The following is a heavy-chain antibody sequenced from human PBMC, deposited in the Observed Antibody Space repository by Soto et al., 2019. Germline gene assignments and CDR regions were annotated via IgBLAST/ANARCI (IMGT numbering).Heavy chain of an antibody. D-gene: IGHD1-26*01. J-gene: IGHJ4*02. CDR3: ARGVGSSPPRY. CDR2: IYASGSP. V-gene: IGHV4-59*01. CDR1: GGPISVYY. Sequence: SETLSLTCTISGGPISVYYWSWVRQPPGHELEWIGYIYASGSPYYNPSLRSRVTISADPSKNQISLKLTSPTAADTAVYYCARGVGSSPPRYWGRGTLVTVSS.